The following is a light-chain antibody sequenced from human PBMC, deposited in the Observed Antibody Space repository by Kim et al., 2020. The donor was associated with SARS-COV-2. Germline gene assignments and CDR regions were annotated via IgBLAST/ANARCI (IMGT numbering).Light chain of an antibody. CDR2: AAS. J-gene: IGKJ4*01. Sequence: DTQLTQSPSFLSASVGDRVTITCRASQGISSYLAWYQQKPGKAPKLLIYAASTLQSGVPSRFSGSGSGTEFTLTISSLQPEDFATYYCQQRSTFGGGTKVDIK. CDR3: QQRST. V-gene: IGKV1-9*01. CDR1: QGISSY.